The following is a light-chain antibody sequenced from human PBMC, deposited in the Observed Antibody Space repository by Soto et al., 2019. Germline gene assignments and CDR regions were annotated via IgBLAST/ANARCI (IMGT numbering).Light chain of an antibody. CDR2: GAS. CDR1: QSINAH. J-gene: IGKJ1*01. V-gene: IGKV3-15*01. CDR3: QQYNTWLWT. Sequence: EVVMTQSPATLSVSPGERVTLSCRANQSINAHLAWYQQKPGQAPRLLIHGASTRATGIPARFSGSGFGTEFILTISSLQSEDFAVYYCQQYNTWLWTFGQGTKVEIQ.